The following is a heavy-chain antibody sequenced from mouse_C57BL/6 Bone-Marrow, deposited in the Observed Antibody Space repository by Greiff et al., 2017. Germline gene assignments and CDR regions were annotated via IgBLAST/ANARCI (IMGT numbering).Heavy chain of an antibody. J-gene: IGHJ2*01. D-gene: IGHD1-1*01. CDR3: TTRSTTVVAPFDY. Sequence: VQLQQSGAELVRPGASVKLSCTASGFNIKDDYMHWVKQRPEQGLEWIGWIDPENGDTEYASKFQGKATITADTSSNPAYLQLSSLTSEDTAVYYCTTRSTTVVAPFDYWGQGTTLTVSS. CDR1: GFNIKDDY. V-gene: IGHV14-4*01. CDR2: IDPENGDT.